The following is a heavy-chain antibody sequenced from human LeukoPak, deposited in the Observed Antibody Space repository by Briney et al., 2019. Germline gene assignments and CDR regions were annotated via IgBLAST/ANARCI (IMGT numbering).Heavy chain of an antibody. V-gene: IGHV3-30*18. Sequence: GGSLRLSCAASGFTLSHYGMHWVRQAPGKGLEWVAVMSADGTNKYYADSVKGRFTISRDNSKNTLYLQMNSLRVEDTAVYFCAKDQWAYCGGDCYSSDYWGQGTLVTVSS. D-gene: IGHD2-21*02. J-gene: IGHJ4*02. CDR3: AKDQWAYCGGDCYSSDY. CDR2: MSADGTNK. CDR1: GFTLSHYG.